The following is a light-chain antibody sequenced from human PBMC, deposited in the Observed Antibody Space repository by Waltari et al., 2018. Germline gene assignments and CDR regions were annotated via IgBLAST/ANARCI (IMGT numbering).Light chain of an antibody. CDR2: AAS. CDR1: QSISSY. Sequence: DIQLTQSPSSLSASEGARVTITCRASQSISSYLNWYQQKPGKAPKLLIYAASSLQSGVPSRFSGSGSGTDFTLTISSLQPEDFATYYCQQSYSTPMYTFGQGTKLEIK. J-gene: IGKJ2*01. V-gene: IGKV1-39*01. CDR3: QQSYSTPMYT.